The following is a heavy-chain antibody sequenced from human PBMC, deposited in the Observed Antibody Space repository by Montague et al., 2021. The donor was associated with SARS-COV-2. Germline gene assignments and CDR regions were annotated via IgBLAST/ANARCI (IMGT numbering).Heavy chain of an antibody. Sequence: SETLSLTCTVSGGSISSSCYYWGWIRPPPGKGLEWIGCIYYSWSTYSYPSLKGRVTISVDTSQNQFSLTLSSVTAAATAVYYCASSWGQWLLWGYYFDYWGQGTLVTVSS. V-gene: IGHV4-39*01. J-gene: IGHJ4*02. CDR3: ASSWGQWLLWGYYFDY. D-gene: IGHD6-19*01. CDR2: IYYSWST. CDR1: GGSISSSCYY.